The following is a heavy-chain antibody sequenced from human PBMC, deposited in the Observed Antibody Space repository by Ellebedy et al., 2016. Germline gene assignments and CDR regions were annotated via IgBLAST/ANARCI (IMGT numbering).Heavy chain of an antibody. V-gene: IGHV3-33*06. CDR1: GFTFSSYG. CDR2: IWYDGSNK. J-gene: IGHJ4*02. Sequence: GGSLRLSCAASGFTFSSYGMHWVRQAPGKGLEWVAVIWYDGSNKYYADSVKGRFTISRDNSKNTLYLQMNSLRAEDTAVYYCAKGLYDSSGYYSLLNPFDYWGQGTLVTVSS. CDR3: AKGLYDSSGYYSLLNPFDY. D-gene: IGHD3-22*01.